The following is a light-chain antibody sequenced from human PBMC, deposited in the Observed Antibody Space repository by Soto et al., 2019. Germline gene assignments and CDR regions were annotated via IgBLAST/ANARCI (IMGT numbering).Light chain of an antibody. CDR2: DAS. CDR1: RNISSR. J-gene: IGKJ1*01. Sequence: DFQMTQSPSNLSASVGDRVTMTWRASRNISSRLAWFQQKPGKANKLLIYDASSLESGVPQRFSGSGSGTEFTLTISSLQTDDFSTYYCQQYHSYWTFGQGTKVDI. V-gene: IGKV1-5*01. CDR3: QQYHSYWT.